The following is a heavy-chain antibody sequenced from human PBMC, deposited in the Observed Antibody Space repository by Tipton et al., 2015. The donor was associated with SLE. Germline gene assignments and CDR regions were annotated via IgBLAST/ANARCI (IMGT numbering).Heavy chain of an antibody. CDR3: ARGAKERITLVRVRPYYFDY. J-gene: IGHJ4*01. CDR1: VGSFSGYY. V-gene: IGHV4-34*01. D-gene: IGHD3-10*01. CDR2: SNPSGST. Sequence: TLSLTCAVYVGSFSGYYCSFIRPPPVKGLEWIGESNPSGSTNYNPSLKSRVTISVDTSKNQLSLKLTSVTAADTSVYYCARGAKERITLVRVRPYYFDYWGQGSLVTVSS.